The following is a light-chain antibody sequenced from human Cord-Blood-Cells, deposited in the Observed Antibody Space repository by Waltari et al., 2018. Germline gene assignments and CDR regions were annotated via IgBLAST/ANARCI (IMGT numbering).Light chain of an antibody. CDR1: QSISSY. V-gene: IGKV1-39*01. CDR2: AAS. J-gene: IGKJ3*01. CDR3: QQSYSTPLT. Sequence: DIQMTKSPSSLSASVGDRVTITCRASQSISSYLNWYQHKPGKAPKLLIYAASILQSGVPSRFSGSGSGTDFTLTISSLQPEDFATYYCQQSYSTPLTFGPGTKVDIK.